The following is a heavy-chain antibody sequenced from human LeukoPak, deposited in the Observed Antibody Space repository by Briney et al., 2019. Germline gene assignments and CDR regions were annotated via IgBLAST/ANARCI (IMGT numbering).Heavy chain of an antibody. CDR1: GGTFSSYA. Sequence: ASVKVSCKASGGTFSSYAISWVRQAPGQGLEWMGRIIPILGIANYAQKFQGRATITADKSTSTAYMELSSLRSEDTAVYYCARDRYGGTPLGWFDPWGQGTLVTVSS. J-gene: IGHJ5*02. CDR3: ARDRYGGTPLGWFDP. D-gene: IGHD4-23*01. CDR2: IIPILGIA. V-gene: IGHV1-69*04.